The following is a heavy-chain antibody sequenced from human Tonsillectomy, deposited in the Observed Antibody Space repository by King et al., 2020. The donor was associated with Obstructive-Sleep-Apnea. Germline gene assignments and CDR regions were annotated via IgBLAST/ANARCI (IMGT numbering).Heavy chain of an antibody. V-gene: IGHV4-31*03. CDR1: GGSISSGGYC. J-gene: IGHJ5*02. Sequence: VQLQESGPGLVKPSQTLSLTCTVSGGSISSGGYCWSWVRQHPGKGLEWIGYFSYSGSTYYNPSLTSRVTISVDTSKNQFSLKLSSVTAADTAMYYCARVSLGFGEFNWFDPWGQGTLVTVSS. CDR3: ARVSLGFGEFNWFDP. D-gene: IGHD3-10*01. CDR2: FSYSGST.